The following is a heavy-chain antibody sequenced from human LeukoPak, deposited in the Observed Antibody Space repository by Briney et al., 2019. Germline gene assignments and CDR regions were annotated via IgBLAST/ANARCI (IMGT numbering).Heavy chain of an antibody. J-gene: IGHJ6*03. V-gene: IGHV3-9*01. CDR2: ISWNSGSI. Sequence: GGSLRLSCAASGFTFDDYAMHWVRQAPGKGLEWVSGISWNSGSIGYADSVKGRFTISRDNAKNSLYLQMNSLRAEDTALYHCARHSSGWYFYYYYYMDVWGKGTTVTVSS. CDR3: ARHSSGWYFYYYYYMDV. CDR1: GFTFDDYA. D-gene: IGHD6-19*01.